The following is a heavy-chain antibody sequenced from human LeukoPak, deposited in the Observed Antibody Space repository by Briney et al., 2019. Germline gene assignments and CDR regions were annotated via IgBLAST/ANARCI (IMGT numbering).Heavy chain of an antibody. CDR3: ARDQWGDYPYYGMDV. Sequence: ASVKVSCKASGYTFTSYDINWVRQATGQGLEWMGWMNPNSGNTGYAQKFQGRVTMTRNTSISTAYMELSSLRSEDTAVYYCARDQWGDYPYYGMDVWGQGTTVTVSS. CDR2: MNPNSGNT. CDR1: GYTFTSYD. V-gene: IGHV1-8*01. D-gene: IGHD1-26*01. J-gene: IGHJ6*02.